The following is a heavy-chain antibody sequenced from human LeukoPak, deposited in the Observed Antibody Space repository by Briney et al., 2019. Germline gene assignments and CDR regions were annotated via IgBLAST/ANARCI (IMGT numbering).Heavy chain of an antibody. Sequence: GGSLRLSCAASGFTVSSNYMSWVRQAPGKGLEWVSVIYSGGSTYYADSVKGRFTISRDNSKNTLYLQMNSLRAEDTAVYYCAGENGSGRYWDAFDIWGQGTMVTVSS. CDR3: AGENGSGRYWDAFDI. J-gene: IGHJ3*02. V-gene: IGHV3-66*01. CDR2: IYSGGST. D-gene: IGHD3-10*01. CDR1: GFTVSSNY.